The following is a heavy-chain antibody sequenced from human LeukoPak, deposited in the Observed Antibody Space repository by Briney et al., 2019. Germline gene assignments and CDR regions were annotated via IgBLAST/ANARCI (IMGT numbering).Heavy chain of an antibody. CDR3: ARAPSEIGGYYPEYFRH. CDR2: IKSDGST. J-gene: IGHJ1*01. V-gene: IGHV3-74*01. Sequence: GGSLRLSCAASGFTFSSYWMHWVRQAAGKGLVWVSRIKSDGSTNYADSAKGRFTISRDNAKNTLSLQMNSLSAEDTGVYYCARAPSEIGGYYPEYFRHWGQGTLVTVSS. D-gene: IGHD3-22*01. CDR1: GFTFSSYW.